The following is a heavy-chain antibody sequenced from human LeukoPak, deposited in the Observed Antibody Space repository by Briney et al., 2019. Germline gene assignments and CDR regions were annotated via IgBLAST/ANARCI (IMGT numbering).Heavy chain of an antibody. V-gene: IGHV3-23*01. Sequence: GGSLRLSCAASGFTFSSYAMSWVRQAPGKGLEWVSAISGSGGSTYYADSVKGRFTISRDNSKNTLYLQMNSLRAEDTAVYYCAKDLSSSSWPAWFDPWGLGTLVTVSS. CDR3: AKDLSSSSWPAWFDP. D-gene: IGHD6-13*01. CDR2: ISGSGGST. J-gene: IGHJ5*02. CDR1: GFTFSSYA.